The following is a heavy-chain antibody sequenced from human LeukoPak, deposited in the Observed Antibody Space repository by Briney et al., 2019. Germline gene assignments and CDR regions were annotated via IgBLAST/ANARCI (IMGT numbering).Heavy chain of an antibody. J-gene: IGHJ5*02. V-gene: IGHV4-59*08. CDR3: ARHGGSYSSRSSFDP. Sequence: SETLSLTCTVSGGSISGYYWSWIRQPPGKGPEWIAYIYYSGNTKYNPSLKSRVTISVDTSKNQVSLKMTSVTAADTAVYYCARHGGSYSSRSSFDPWGQGTLVTVSS. CDR1: GGSISGYY. CDR2: IYYSGNT. D-gene: IGHD1-26*01.